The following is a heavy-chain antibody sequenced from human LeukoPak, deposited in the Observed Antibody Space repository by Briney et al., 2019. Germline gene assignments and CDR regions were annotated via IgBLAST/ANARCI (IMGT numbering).Heavy chain of an antibody. CDR3: ARVARGGFDP. J-gene: IGHJ5*02. V-gene: IGHV3-72*01. CDR1: GFTFSDHY. Sequence: GGSLRLSCAASGFTFSDHYMDWVRQAPGKGLEWVGRIRTKGNSYRTEYAASVKGRSTISRDDSKNSLYLQMNSLKTEDTAVYYCARVARGGFDPWGQGTLVTVSS. CDR2: IRTKGNSYRT.